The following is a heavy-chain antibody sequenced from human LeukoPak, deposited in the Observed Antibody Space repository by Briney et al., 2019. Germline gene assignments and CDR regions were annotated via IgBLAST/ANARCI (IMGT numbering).Heavy chain of an antibody. D-gene: IGHD1-26*01. CDR1: GYSISSGYY. Sequence: KPSETLSLTCAVSGYSISSGYYWGWIRQPPGKGLEWIGSIYHSGSTYYNPSLTSRVTISVDTSKNQFSLKLSSVTAADTAVYYCASWYSGSSGFDYWGQGTLVTVSS. CDR3: ASWYSGSSGFDY. CDR2: IYHSGST. V-gene: IGHV4-38-2*01. J-gene: IGHJ4*02.